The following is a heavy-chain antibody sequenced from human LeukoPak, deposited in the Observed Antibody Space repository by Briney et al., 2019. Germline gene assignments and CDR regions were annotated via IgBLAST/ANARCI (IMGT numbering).Heavy chain of an antibody. Sequence: GRSLRLSCAASGFTFSSYGMHWVRQAPGKGLEWAAVISYDGSNKYYADSVKGRFTISRDNSKNTMYLQMNSLRAEDTAVYYCATQVTGYPPVDYWGQGTLVTVCS. CDR1: GFTFSSYG. D-gene: IGHD7-27*01. J-gene: IGHJ4*02. V-gene: IGHV3-30*03. CDR2: ISYDGSNK. CDR3: ATQVTGYPPVDY.